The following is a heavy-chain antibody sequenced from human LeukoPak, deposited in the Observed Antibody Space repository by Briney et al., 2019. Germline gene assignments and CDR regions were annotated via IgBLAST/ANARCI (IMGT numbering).Heavy chain of an antibody. J-gene: IGHJ4*02. CDR1: GFTFSSYA. D-gene: IGHD2-2*01. Sequence: GGSLRLSCAASGFTFSSYAMHWVRQAPGKGLEYVSAIGSNGGSTYYANSVKGRFTISRDNSKNTLYLQMGSLRAEDMAVYYCARESFPYCSSTSCYSFDYWGQGTLVTVSS. CDR3: ARESFPYCSSTSCYSFDY. V-gene: IGHV3-64*01. CDR2: IGSNGGST.